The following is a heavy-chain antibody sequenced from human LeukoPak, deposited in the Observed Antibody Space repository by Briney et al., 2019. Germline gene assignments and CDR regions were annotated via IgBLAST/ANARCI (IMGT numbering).Heavy chain of an antibody. D-gene: IGHD3-22*01. V-gene: IGHV3-11*04. CDR2: ISTNDRTT. Sequence: GGSLRLSCAASGFTVSSNYMSWIRQAPGKGLEWVAYISTNDRTTYYADSVKGRFTISRDNAKNSLYLQMNSLRAEDTAVYYCARESYSSGYYYDYWGQGTLVTVSS. CDR1: GFTVSSNY. CDR3: ARESYSSGYYYDY. J-gene: IGHJ4*02.